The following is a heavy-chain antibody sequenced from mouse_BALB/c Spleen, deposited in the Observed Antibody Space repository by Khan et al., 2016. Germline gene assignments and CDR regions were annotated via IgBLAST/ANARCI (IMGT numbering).Heavy chain of an antibody. V-gene: IGHV5-17*02. CDR1: GFTFSSFG. CDR3: GRGDY. CDR2: ISSGSSAI. Sequence: EVQLVESGGGLVQPRGSRKLSCAASGFTFSSFGMHWVRQAPEKGLEWVAFISSGSSAIYYADTVKGRFTISRANPKNTLFLQMTSLRSEDTAMYYCGRGDYWGQGTTLTVSS. J-gene: IGHJ2*01.